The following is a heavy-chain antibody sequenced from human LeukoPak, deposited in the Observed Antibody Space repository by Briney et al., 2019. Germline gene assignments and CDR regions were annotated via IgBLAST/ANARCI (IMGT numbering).Heavy chain of an antibody. D-gene: IGHD2-15*01. V-gene: IGHV1-18*01. CDR1: GYTLTELS. Sequence: GASVKVSCKVSGYTLTELSMHWVRQAPGQGLEWMGWTSAYNGNTNYAQKLQGRVTMTTDTSTSTAYMELRSLRSDDTAVYYCARDWINCSGGSCYSPIKSYYGMDVWGQGTTVTVSS. CDR3: ARDWINCSGGSCYSPIKSYYGMDV. CDR2: TSAYNGNT. J-gene: IGHJ6*02.